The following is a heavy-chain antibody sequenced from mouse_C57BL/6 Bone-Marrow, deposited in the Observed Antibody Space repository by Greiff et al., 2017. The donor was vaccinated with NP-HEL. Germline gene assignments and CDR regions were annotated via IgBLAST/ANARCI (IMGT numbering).Heavy chain of an antibody. CDR2: SRNKANDYTT. CDR3: ARNPYYGYGLDY. D-gene: IGHD2-9*01. V-gene: IGHV7-1*01. Sequence: EVKLMESGGGLVQSGRSLRLSCATSGFTFSDFYMEWVRQAPGKGLEWIAASRNKANDYTTEYSASVKGRFIVSRDTSHSILYLQMNALRAEYTAIYYCARNPYYGYGLDYWGQGTTLTVSS. J-gene: IGHJ2*01. CDR1: GFTFSDFY.